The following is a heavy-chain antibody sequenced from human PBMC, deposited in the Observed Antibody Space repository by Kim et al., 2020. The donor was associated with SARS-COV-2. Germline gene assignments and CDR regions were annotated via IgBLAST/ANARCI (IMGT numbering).Heavy chain of an antibody. D-gene: IGHD3-9*01. CDR3: ARVDYDILTGIYYYYGMDV. CDR1: GGSISSSSYY. J-gene: IGHJ6*02. CDR2: IYYSGST. Sequence: SETLSLTCTVSGGSISSSSYYWGWIRQPPGKGLEWIGSIYYSGSTYYNPSLKSRVTISVDTSKNQFSLKLSSVTAADTAVYYCARVDYDILTGIYYYYGMDVWGQGTPVTVSS. V-gene: IGHV4-39*01.